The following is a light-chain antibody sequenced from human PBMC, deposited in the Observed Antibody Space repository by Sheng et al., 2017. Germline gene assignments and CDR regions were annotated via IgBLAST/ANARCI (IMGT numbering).Light chain of an antibody. Sequence: QSALTQPASVSGSPGQSITISCTGTSSDVGSYNLVSWYQQHPGKAPKLMIYEGSKRPSGVSNRFSGSKSGNTASLTISGLQADDEADYYCSSYTRSGTRVFGTGTNVTVL. V-gene: IGLV2-14*02. CDR1: SSDVGSYNL. J-gene: IGLJ1*01. CDR2: EGS. CDR3: SSYTRSGTRV.